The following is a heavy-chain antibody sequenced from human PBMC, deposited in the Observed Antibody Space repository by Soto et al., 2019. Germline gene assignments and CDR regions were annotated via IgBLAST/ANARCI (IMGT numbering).Heavy chain of an antibody. CDR3: ARELELNWFDP. CDR1: GDSITNYY. D-gene: IGHD1-7*01. CDR2: IYNSGGT. V-gene: IGHV4-59*01. Sequence: SGTLSLTCSVSGDSITNYYWTWIRQPPGKGLEWIGYIYNSGGTKYNPSLKSRVTISVDTSKNQFSLKLSSVTAADTAVYYCARELELNWFDPWGQGTLVTVSS. J-gene: IGHJ5*02.